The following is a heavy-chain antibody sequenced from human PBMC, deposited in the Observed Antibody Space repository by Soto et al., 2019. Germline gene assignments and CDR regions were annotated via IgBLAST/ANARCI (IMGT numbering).Heavy chain of an antibody. CDR1: GYTLNTYW. CDR3: ARRDNSGFTDY. CDR2: IYPLNSDT. V-gene: IGHV5-51*01. Sequence: GESLKISCKTSGYTLNTYWIGWVRQMPGKGLEWMGIIYPLNSDTRYSPSFQGQVTLSADKSISTTCLQWSSLKASDTAMYYCARRDNSGFTDYWGQGTLVTVSS. D-gene: IGHD3-22*01. J-gene: IGHJ4*02.